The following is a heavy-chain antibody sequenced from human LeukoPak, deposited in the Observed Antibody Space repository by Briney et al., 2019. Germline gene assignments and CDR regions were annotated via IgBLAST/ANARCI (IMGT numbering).Heavy chain of an antibody. Sequence: ASVKVSCKASGYTFTSYGISWVRQAPGQGLEWMGWISAYNGNTNYAQKLQGRVTMTTDTSTSTAYMELRSLRSDDTAVYYCARDTGSGGWYVYYYYYGMDVWGQGTTVTVSS. V-gene: IGHV1-18*01. CDR3: ARDTGSGGWYVYYYYYGMDV. J-gene: IGHJ6*02. CDR1: GYTFTSYG. CDR2: ISAYNGNT. D-gene: IGHD6-19*01.